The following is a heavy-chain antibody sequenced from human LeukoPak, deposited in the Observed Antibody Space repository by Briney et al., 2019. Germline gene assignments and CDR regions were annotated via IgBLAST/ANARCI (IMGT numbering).Heavy chain of an antibody. CDR1: GGTFSSYA. D-gene: IGHD2-8*01. CDR2: IIPIFGTA. J-gene: IGHJ4*02. CDR3: ARDHGYCTNGVCYPSYFDY. Sequence: SVKVSCKASGGTFSSYAVSWVRQAPGQGLEWMGRIIPIFGTANYAQKFQGRVTITTDESTSTAYMELSSLRSEDTAVYYCARDHGYCTNGVCYPSYFDYWGQGTLVTVSS. V-gene: IGHV1-69*05.